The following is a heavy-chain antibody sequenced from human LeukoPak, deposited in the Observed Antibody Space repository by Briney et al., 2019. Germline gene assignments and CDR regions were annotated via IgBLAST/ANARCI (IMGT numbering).Heavy chain of an antibody. J-gene: IGHJ4*02. CDR3: ARIRLRDYVWGSYRLGFDY. CDR1: GFSLSTSGMC. CDR2: IDWDD. D-gene: IGHD3-16*02. V-gene: IGHV2-70*11. Sequence: SGPALVKPTQTLTLTCTFSGFSLSTSGMCVSWIRQPPGKALEWLARIDWDDDSTSLKTRLTISKDTSKNQVVLTMTNMDPVDTATSSCARIRLRDYVWGSYRLGFDYWGQGTLVTVSS.